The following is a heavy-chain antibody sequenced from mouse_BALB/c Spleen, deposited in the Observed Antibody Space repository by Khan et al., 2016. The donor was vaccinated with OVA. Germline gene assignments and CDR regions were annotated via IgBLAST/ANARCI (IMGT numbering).Heavy chain of an antibody. Sequence: QVQLKQSGAELAKPGASVKMSCKASGYTFANYWMHWVKQRPGQGLEWIGYINPSTDYTEYNQKFKDKVTLTADKSTSTAYMQLTSLTSEDSALYYCVNHGSSSAWFTYWGQGTLVTVSA. J-gene: IGHJ3*01. CDR3: VNHGSSSAWFTY. V-gene: IGHV1-7*01. CDR1: GYTFANYW. CDR2: INPSTDYT. D-gene: IGHD1-1*01.